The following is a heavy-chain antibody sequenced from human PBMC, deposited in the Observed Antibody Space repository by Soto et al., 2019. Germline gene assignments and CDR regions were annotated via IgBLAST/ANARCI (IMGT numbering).Heavy chain of an antibody. J-gene: IGHJ4*02. CDR3: ARGGGPYVWFNEF. CDR2: IIPVFGTT. D-gene: IGHD3-16*01. CDR1: GGLFSSFA. V-gene: IGHV1-69*13. Sequence: SVKVSCKDSGGLFSSFAISWVRQAPGQGLEWMGGIIPVFGTTNYAQKFQGRVTITADESTNTAYMELSSLTSDDTAMYYCARGGGPYVWFNEFWGQGTQVTAPQ.